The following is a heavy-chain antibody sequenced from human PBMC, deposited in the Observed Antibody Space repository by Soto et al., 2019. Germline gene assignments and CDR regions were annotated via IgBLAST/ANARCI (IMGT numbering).Heavy chain of an antibody. J-gene: IGHJ3*02. Sequence: GGSLRLSCAASGFTFSSYGMHWVRQAPGKGLEWVAVIWYDGSNKYYADSVKGRFTISRDNSKNTLYLQMNSLRAEDTAVYYCARDHDSSGWYDAFDIWGQGTMVTVSS. CDR3: ARDHDSSGWYDAFDI. D-gene: IGHD6-19*01. CDR1: GFTFSSYG. CDR2: IWYDGSNK. V-gene: IGHV3-33*01.